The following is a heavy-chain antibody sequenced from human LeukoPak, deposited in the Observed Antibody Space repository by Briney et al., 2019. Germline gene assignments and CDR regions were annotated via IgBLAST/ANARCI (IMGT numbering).Heavy chain of an antibody. Sequence: GGSLTLSCAASGYSFSNFAMHWVRQAPGKGLEWVADISYDGSMKKNADSVKGRFTISRDNSKKTLYLQMNNVGQKDTAVYYCSRETMVMMEAAIYLDYWGPGTLVTVSS. J-gene: IGHJ4*02. CDR2: ISYDGSMK. CDR1: GYSFSNFA. D-gene: IGHD4/OR15-4a*01. V-gene: IGHV3-30*04. CDR3: SRETMVMMEAAIYLDY.